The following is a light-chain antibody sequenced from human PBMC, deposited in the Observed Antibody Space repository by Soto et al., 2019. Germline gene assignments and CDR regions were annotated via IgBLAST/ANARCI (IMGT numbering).Light chain of an antibody. CDR2: GAS. J-gene: IGKJ1*01. CDR3: QHYGSSGT. Sequence: EIVLTQSPGTLSLSPGERATLSCRASQSVSNNYLAWYQQKPGQAPRLLSYGASTRATGIPDRFSGSGSGTDFTLTSSRLEHEDFAVYYCQHYGSSGTFGQGTKVDIK. V-gene: IGKV3-20*01. CDR1: QSVSNNY.